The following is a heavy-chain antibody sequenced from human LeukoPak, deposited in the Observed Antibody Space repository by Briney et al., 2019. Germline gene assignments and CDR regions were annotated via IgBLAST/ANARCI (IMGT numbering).Heavy chain of an antibody. CDR2: ISSSGSTI. D-gene: IGHD2-21*01. V-gene: IGHV3-48*03. CDR3: ARQAPYSHFDY. J-gene: IGHJ4*02. Sequence: PGGSLRLSCAASGFTFSSYEMNWVRQAPGKGLEWVSYISSSGSTIYYADSVKGRFTISRDNAKNSLYLQMNSLRAEDTAVYYCARQAPYSHFDYWGQGTLVTVSS. CDR1: GFTFSSYE.